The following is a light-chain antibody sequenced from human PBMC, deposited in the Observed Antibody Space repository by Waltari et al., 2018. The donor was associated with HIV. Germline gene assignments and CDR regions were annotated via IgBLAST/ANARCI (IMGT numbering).Light chain of an antibody. V-gene: IGLV3-19*01. CDR3: NSRDSSGNILV. CDR1: SLRSYY. CDR2: GKN. Sequence: SSELTQDPAVSVALGQTVRITCHGDSLRSYYASWYQQKPGQAPVLVIYGKNNRPPGIPDRFAGSSSENTASLTITGAQAEDEADYYCNSRDSSGNILVFGGGTKLTVL. J-gene: IGLJ2*01.